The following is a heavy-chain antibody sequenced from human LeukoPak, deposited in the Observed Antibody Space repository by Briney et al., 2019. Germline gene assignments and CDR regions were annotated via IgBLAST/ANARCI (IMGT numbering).Heavy chain of an antibody. Sequence: GGSLRLSCAASGFTFSSYAMHWVRQAPGKGLEWVAVISYDGSNKYYADSVKGRFTISRDNSKNTLYLQMNSLRAEDTAVYYCARGEGSYSSRPDYWGQGTLVTVSS. CDR1: GFTFSSYA. J-gene: IGHJ4*02. CDR2: ISYDGSNK. V-gene: IGHV3-30*14. CDR3: ARGEGSYSSRPDY. D-gene: IGHD3-10*01.